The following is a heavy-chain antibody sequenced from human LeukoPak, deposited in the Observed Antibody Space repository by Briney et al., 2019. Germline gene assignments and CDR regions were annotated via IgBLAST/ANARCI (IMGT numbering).Heavy chain of an antibody. CDR2: IKLAGSEK. D-gene: IGHD3-3*01. J-gene: IGHJ4*02. CDR1: GFTFGRYW. Sequence: GGSLRLSCVASGFTFGRYWMSWVRQAPGKGLEWVANIKLAGSEKNYVDSVKGRFTISRDNTKNSLYLQMNSLRAEGTAVFYCARDQCDTWSRRGNFDSWGQGTLVIVSS. V-gene: IGHV3-7*03. CDR3: ARDQCDTWSRRGNFDS.